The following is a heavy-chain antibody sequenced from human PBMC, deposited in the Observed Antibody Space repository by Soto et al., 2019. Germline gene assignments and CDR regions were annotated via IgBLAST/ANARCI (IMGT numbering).Heavy chain of an antibody. Sequence: GESLKISWKGSGYSFTSYWIGWVLQMPGKGLEWMGIIYPGDSDTRYSPSFQGQVTISADKSISTAYLQWSSLKASDTAMYYCARRGYCSGGSCGDAFDIWGQGTMVTVSS. V-gene: IGHV5-51*01. D-gene: IGHD2-15*01. CDR2: IYPGDSDT. J-gene: IGHJ3*02. CDR3: ARRGYCSGGSCGDAFDI. CDR1: GYSFTSYW.